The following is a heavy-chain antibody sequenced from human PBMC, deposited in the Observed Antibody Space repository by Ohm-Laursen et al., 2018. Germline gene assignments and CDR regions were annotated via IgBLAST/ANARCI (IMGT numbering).Heavy chain of an antibody. CDR1: GFTFSSYW. Sequence: SLRLSCSASGFTFSSYWMSWVRQAPGKGLEWVANIKQDGSEKYYVDSVKGRFTISRDNAKDSLYLLMNSLRAEDTAVYYCARDLYYYGSGTHYMPYYFDYWGQGTLVTVSS. J-gene: IGHJ4*02. V-gene: IGHV3-7*01. D-gene: IGHD3-10*01. CDR2: IKQDGSEK. CDR3: ARDLYYYGSGTHYMPYYFDY.